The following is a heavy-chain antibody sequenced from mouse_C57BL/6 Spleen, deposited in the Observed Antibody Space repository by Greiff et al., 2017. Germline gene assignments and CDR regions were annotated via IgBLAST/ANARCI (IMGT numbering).Heavy chain of an antibody. D-gene: IGHD2-4*01. CDR1: GYAFTNYL. CDR2: INPGSGGT. V-gene: IGHV1-54*01. Sequence: VQVVESGAELVRPGTSVKVSCKASGYAFTNYLIEWVKQRPGQGLEWIGVINPGSGGTNYNEKFKGKATLTADKSSSTAYMQLSSLTSEDSAFYFCAVYYDYDWGFAYWGQGTLVTVSA. CDR3: AVYYDYDWGFAY. J-gene: IGHJ3*01.